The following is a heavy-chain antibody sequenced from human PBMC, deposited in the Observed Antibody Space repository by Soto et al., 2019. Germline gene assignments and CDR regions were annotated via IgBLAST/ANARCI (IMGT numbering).Heavy chain of an antibody. V-gene: IGHV1-58*01. CDR2: IVVGSGNT. Sequence: SVKVSCKASGFTFTSSAVQWVRQARGQRLEWIGWIVVGSGNTNYAQKFQERVTITRDMSTSTAYMELSSLRSEDTAVYYCAAYPPPPYSGSYYFFYYYGMDVWGQGTTVTVSS. D-gene: IGHD1-26*01. CDR3: AAYPPPPYSGSYYFFYYYGMDV. J-gene: IGHJ6*02. CDR1: GFTFTSSA.